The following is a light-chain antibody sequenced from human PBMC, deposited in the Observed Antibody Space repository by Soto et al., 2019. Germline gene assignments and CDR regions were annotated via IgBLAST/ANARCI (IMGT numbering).Light chain of an antibody. J-gene: IGLJ2*01. CDR3: GTWDSRLRVVV. CDR1: SSDVGGYNS. V-gene: IGLV2-11*01. Sequence: QSVLTQPRSVSGSPGQSVTISCTGTSSDVGGYNSVSWYQQHPGKAPKLMIYAVTKRPSGVPARFSGSKSGNTASLTISGLQAEDEADYYCGTWDSRLRVVVFGGGTKVTVL. CDR2: AVT.